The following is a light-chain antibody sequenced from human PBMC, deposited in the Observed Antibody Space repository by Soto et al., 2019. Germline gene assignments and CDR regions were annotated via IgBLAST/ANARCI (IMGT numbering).Light chain of an antibody. CDR2: ATS. CDR3: QHYFNWPYT. CDR1: QSVSSN. J-gene: IGKJ2*01. V-gene: IGKV3-15*01. Sequence: EIVMTQSPATLSVSPGERATLSRRASQSVSSNLAWYQQKPGQAPRLLVYATSTRATGMPARFSGSGSGTEFTLTISSLQSEDFAVYYCQHYFNWPYTFGQGTKLEIK.